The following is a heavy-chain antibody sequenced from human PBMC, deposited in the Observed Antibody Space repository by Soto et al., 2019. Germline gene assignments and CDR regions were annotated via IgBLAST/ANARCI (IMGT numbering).Heavy chain of an antibody. V-gene: IGHV3-30-3*01. J-gene: IGHJ4*02. CDR3: ARDPIRYCSSTSCYWVIDY. CDR1: GFTFSSYA. D-gene: IGHD2-2*01. CDR2: ISYDGSNK. Sequence: QVQLVESGGGVVQPGRSLRLSCAASGFTFSSYAMHWVRQAPGKGLEWVAVISYDGSNKYYADSVKGRFTISRDNSKNTLYLQMNSLRAEDTAVYYCARDPIRYCSSTSCYWVIDYWGQGTLVTVSS.